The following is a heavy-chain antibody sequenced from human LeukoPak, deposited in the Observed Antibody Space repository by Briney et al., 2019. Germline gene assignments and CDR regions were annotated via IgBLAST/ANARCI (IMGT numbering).Heavy chain of an antibody. D-gene: IGHD5-12*01. J-gene: IGHJ4*02. Sequence: KTSETLSLTCTVSGGSVSSDNYYWSWIRQPPGKGLEWIGYMYHTGSSNYNPSLKSRVTISVDRSKNQFSLKLSSVTAADTAVYYCARAPFRYARYFDYWGQGTLVTVSS. CDR2: MYHTGSS. CDR3: ARAPFRYARYFDY. CDR1: GGSVSSDNYY. V-gene: IGHV4-61*01.